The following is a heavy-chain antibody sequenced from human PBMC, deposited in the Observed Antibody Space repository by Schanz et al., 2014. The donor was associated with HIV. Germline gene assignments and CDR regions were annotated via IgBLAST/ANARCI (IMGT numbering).Heavy chain of an antibody. CDR3: AKEEQHLGGVGGYHFDY. CDR1: GFTFSSYG. J-gene: IGHJ4*02. Sequence: QVQLVESGGGVVQPGRSLRLSCAASGFTFSSYGMHWVRQAPGKGLEWVAVISYDGSNKYYADSVKGRFTISRDISKNALYLQMNSLRAEDAAVYCCAKEEQHLGGVGGYHFDYWGQGTLVTVSS. V-gene: IGHV3-30*18. CDR2: ISYDGSNK. D-gene: IGHD6-13*01.